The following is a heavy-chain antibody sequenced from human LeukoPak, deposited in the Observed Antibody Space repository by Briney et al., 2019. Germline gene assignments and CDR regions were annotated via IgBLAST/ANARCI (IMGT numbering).Heavy chain of an antibody. V-gene: IGHV3-53*01. Sequence: PGGSLRLSCAASGFTVSSNYMSWVRQAPGKGLELVSVIYGGGSTKYADSVKGRFTISRDNSKNTLYLQMNSLRAEDTAVYYCARLIPENYYDSSGDNDYWGQGPLVIVT. J-gene: IGHJ4*02. CDR2: IYGGGST. CDR1: GFTVSSNY. D-gene: IGHD3-22*01. CDR3: ARLIPENYYDSSGDNDY.